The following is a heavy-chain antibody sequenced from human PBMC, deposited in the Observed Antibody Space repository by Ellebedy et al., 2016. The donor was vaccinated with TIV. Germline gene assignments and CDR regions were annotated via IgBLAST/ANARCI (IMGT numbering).Heavy chain of an antibody. J-gene: IGHJ4*02. CDR1: GFTVSSNY. Sequence: PGGSLRLSCAASGFTVSSNYMSWVRQAPGKGLEWVSIIYSDSSAYYADSVKGRFTISRDSSKNTLYLQMNGLRAEDTAVYYCVKEGKVGANRDRFDYWGQGTLVTVSS. V-gene: IGHV3-66*01. CDR2: IYSDSSA. CDR3: VKEGKVGANRDRFDY. D-gene: IGHD1-26*01.